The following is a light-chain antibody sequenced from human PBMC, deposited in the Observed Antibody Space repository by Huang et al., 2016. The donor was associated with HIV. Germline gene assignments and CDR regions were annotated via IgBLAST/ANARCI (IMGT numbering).Light chain of an antibody. CDR1: QSISNNY. CDR3: QQYGNSLVS. CDR2: DAS. V-gene: IGKV3-20*01. Sequence: EIVLTQSPGTLSLSPGERATLSCRASQSISNNYLAWYHQKPGQAPRLIIDDASTRATGTPYRFSGSGSGTDVALNISRLEPEDFAGYYCQQYGNSLVSFGGGAKVDMK. J-gene: IGKJ4*01.